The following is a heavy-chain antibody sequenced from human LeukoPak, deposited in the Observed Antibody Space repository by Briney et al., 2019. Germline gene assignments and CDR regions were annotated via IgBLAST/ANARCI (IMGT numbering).Heavy chain of an antibody. J-gene: IGHJ5*02. Sequence: LSLTCAVYSGSFSGYYWSWVRQPPGKGLEWVAVISYDGSNKYYADSVKGRFTISRDNSKNTLYLQMNSLRAEDTAVYYCAREWCSSTSCYGNWFDPWGQGTLVTVSS. CDR2: ISYDGSNK. V-gene: IGHV3-30*03. CDR3: AREWCSSTSCYGNWFDP. CDR1: SGSFSGYY. D-gene: IGHD2-2*01.